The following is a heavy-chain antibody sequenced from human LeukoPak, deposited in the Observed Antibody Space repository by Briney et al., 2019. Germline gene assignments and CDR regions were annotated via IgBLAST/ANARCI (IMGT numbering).Heavy chain of an antibody. V-gene: IGHV3-11*01. CDR3: TRDDNNTHMDV. CDR2: ISSSGRYT. D-gene: IGHD1-14*01. CDR1: GLSFSDSY. J-gene: IGHJ6*03. Sequence: PGGSLRLSCAASGLSFSDSYMSWIRQAPGKGLEWVSYISSSGRYTYYADSVKGRFTVSRDNAKNSLYLQMESLRVEDTAIYYCTRDDNNTHMDVWGKGTTVTVSS.